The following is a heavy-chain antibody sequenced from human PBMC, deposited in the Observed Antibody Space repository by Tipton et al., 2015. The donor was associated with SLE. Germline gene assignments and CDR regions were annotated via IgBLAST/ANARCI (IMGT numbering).Heavy chain of an antibody. D-gene: IGHD3-3*02. V-gene: IGHV3-23*01. CDR3: TVSKTWFFDY. J-gene: IGHJ4*02. CDR2: ISGGGGST. Sequence: GSLRLSCAASGFIFSTYAMSWVRQAPGEGLEWVSTISGGGGSTYYADSVQGRFTISRDNSKNTLYLQMNSLRAEDTAVYYCTVSKTWFFDYWGQGTLATVSS. CDR1: GFIFSTYA.